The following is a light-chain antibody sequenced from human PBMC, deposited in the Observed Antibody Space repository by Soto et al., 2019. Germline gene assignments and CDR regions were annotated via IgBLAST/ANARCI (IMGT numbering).Light chain of an antibody. J-gene: IGKJ4*01. CDR3: QQYNNWPLT. CDR1: QSVSSIN. V-gene: IGKV3-15*01. Sequence: EIVLTQSPGTLSLSPGERATLSCRASQSVSSINLAWYQQKPGQAPRLLIYGASTRATGIPARFSGSGSGTEFTLTISSLQSEDFAIYYCQQYNNWPLTFGGGTKVDIK. CDR2: GAS.